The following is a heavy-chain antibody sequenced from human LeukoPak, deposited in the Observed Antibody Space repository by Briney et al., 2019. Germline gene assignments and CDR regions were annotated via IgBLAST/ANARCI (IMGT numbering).Heavy chain of an antibody. CDR2: INHSGGT. CDR3: ARVSDIMISFGGGISYFDY. V-gene: IGHV4-34*01. J-gene: IGHJ4*02. D-gene: IGHD3-16*02. CDR1: GGSFSDYH. Sequence: SEALSLTCALYGGSFSDYHWTWIRQPPGKGLEWIGEINHSGGTDYNPSLRSRLTISVDTSKKQFSLQLSSVTATDTGVYYCARVSDIMISFGGGISYFDYWGQGSLVTVSS.